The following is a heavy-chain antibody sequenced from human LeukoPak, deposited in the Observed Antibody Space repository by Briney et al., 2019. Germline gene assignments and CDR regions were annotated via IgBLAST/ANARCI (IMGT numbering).Heavy chain of an antibody. V-gene: IGHV3-53*01. D-gene: IGHD3-10*02. CDR2: IERSGVK. J-gene: IGHJ6*04. CDR3: AELGITMIGGV. CDR1: GIIVTRNY. Sequence: GGSLRLSCAASGIIVTRNYMSWVRQAPGKGLEWVSVIERSGVKNYADSVKGRFTISRDNAKNSLYLQMNSLRAEDTAVYYCAELGITMIGGVWGKGTTVTISS.